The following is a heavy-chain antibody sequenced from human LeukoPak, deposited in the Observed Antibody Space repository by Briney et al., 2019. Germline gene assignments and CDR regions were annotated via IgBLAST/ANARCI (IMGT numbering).Heavy chain of an antibody. V-gene: IGHV1-2*06. CDR2: INPNSGVT. D-gene: IGHD3-3*01. CDR3: ARVEEYYDFWSGYPDY. Sequence: GASVKVSCKASGYTFTGYCMHWVRQAPGQGLEWMGRINPNSGVTNYAQKFQGRVTMTRDTSISTAYMELSRLRSDDTAVYYCARVEEYYDFWSGYPDYWGQGTLVTVSS. CDR1: GYTFTGYC. J-gene: IGHJ4*02.